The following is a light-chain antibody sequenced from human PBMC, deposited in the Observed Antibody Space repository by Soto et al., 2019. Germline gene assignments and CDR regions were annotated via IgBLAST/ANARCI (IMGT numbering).Light chain of an antibody. V-gene: IGLV2-14*03. J-gene: IGLJ1*01. CDR3: SSYTSATTLV. CDR1: SSDVGGYNY. Sequence: QSALTQPASVSGSRGQSITISCPGTSSDVGGYNYVSWYQHHPGKAPKVMIYDVSNRPSGVSNRFSGSKSGNTASLTISGLQAEDEADYYCSSYTSATTLVFGTGTKVTVL. CDR2: DVS.